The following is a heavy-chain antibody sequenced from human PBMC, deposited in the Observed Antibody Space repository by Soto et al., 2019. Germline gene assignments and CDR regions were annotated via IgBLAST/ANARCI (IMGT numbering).Heavy chain of an antibody. V-gene: IGHV4-34*01. D-gene: IGHD6-19*01. CDR1: TESLRGYY. CDR2: ISQSGFT. CDR3: ARGLFSSGWYSYFDP. J-gene: IGHJ5*02. Sequence: QVQLQQRGAGLLRPSETLSLTCAVSTESLRGYYWTWIRQSPGKGLEWIGEISQSGFTNYNPSLERRLTLSVDTSKSEFSLHLTPMTAADTALYYCARGLFSSGWYSYFDPWGQGTPVTVSS.